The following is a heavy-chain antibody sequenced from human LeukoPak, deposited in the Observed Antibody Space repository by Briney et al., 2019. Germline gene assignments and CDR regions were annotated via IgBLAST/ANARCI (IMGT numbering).Heavy chain of an antibody. V-gene: IGHV3-7*01. CDR1: GFTFSSYW. D-gene: IGHD4-11*01. CDR3: ARRTVTTYYYYGMDV. J-gene: IGHJ6*02. Sequence: GGSLRLSCAASGFTFSSYWMSWVRQAPGKGLEWVANIKQDGSEKYYVDSVKGRFTISRDNAKNSLYLQMNSLRAEDTAVYYCARRTVTTYYYYGMDVWGQGTTVTVSS. CDR2: IKQDGSEK.